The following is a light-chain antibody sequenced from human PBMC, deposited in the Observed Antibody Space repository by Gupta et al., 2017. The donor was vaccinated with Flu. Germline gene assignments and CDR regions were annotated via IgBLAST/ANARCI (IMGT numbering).Light chain of an antibody. Sequence: PVTLGQPAYSSCRSSQSRVHSDGKNYLSWLQQRPGQPPRLIIYKSSNRCSGVPDRFSGSGAGTDFTLKISRVEEEDGGVYYCMQDTQLRTFGQGTKVEIK. CDR2: KSS. V-gene: IGKV2-24*01. J-gene: IGKJ1*01. CDR3: MQDTQLRT. CDR1: QSRVHSDGKNY.